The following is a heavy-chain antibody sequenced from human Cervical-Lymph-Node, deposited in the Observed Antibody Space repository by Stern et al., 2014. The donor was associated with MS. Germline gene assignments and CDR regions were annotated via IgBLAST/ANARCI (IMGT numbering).Heavy chain of an antibody. CDR3: ARGNWNYRYYYYGMDV. V-gene: IGHV3-33*01. J-gene: IGHJ6*02. CDR1: GFTFSSYG. Sequence: VQLEESGGGVVQPGGSLRLSCAASGFTFSSYGMHWVRQAPGKGLEWVGVIWYDGSNTYYAASVKGRFTISRDNSKNTLYLQMNSVRAEDTAVYYCARGNWNYRYYYYGMDVWGQGTTVTVSS. D-gene: IGHD1-7*01. CDR2: IWYDGSNT.